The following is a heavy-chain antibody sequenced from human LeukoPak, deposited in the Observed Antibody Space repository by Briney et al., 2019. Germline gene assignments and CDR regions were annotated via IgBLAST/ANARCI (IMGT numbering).Heavy chain of an antibody. CDR1: GDSISGSDYY. D-gene: IGHD4-23*01. J-gene: IGHJ4*02. V-gene: IGHV4-39*07. Sequence: SETLSLTCTVSGDSISGSDYYWGWIRQPPGKGLEWIGSIYYGVTTYYNPSLKNRVTISVDTSKNQFSLRLSSVTAADTAVYYCARDRLRWPKIDYWGQGTLVTVSS. CDR2: IYYGVTT. CDR3: ARDRLRWPKIDY.